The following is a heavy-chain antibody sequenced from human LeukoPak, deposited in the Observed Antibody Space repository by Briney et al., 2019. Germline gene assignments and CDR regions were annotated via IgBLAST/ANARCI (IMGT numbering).Heavy chain of an antibody. D-gene: IGHD2-15*01. J-gene: IGHJ4*02. CDR3: ARVRARRGGSCYSFDY. V-gene: IGHV1-2*02. CDR1: GYTFTSYD. CDR2: INPNSGGT. Sequence: GASVKVSCKASGYTFTSYDINWVRQAPGQGLEWMGWINPNSGGTNYAQKFQGRVTMTRDTSISTAYMELSRLRSDDTAVYYCARVRARRGGSCYSFDYWGQGTLVTVSS.